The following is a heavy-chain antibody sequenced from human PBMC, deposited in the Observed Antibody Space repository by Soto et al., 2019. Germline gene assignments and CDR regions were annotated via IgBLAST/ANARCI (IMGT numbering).Heavy chain of an antibody. Sequence: PETLPLTCTVSGGSISSYYWSWIRQPPGKGLEWIGYIYYSGSTNYNPSLKSRVTISVDKSKNQFSLKLSSVTAADTAVYYCAIYAGKRVGAGRGYYGMD. CDR1: GGSISSYY. J-gene: IGHJ6*01. D-gene: IGHD1-26*01. CDR2: IYYSGST. CDR3: AIYAGKRVGAGRGYYGMD. V-gene: IGHV4-59*01.